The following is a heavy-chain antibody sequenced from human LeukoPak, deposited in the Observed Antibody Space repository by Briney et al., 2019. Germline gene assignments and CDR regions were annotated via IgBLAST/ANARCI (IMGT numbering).Heavy chain of an antibody. Sequence: PSETLSLTCTVSGGSVSSGSYYWSWIRQPPGKGLEWIGFLYYSGSTNYNPSLKSRVTISVDTSKNQFSLKLSSMTAADTAVYYCARERVAGTIDYWGQGTLVTASS. CDR3: ARERVAGTIDY. CDR2: LYYSGST. CDR1: GGSVSSGSYY. V-gene: IGHV4-61*01. J-gene: IGHJ4*02. D-gene: IGHD6-19*01.